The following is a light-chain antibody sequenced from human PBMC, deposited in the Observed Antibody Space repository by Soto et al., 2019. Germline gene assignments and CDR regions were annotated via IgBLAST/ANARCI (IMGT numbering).Light chain of an antibody. J-gene: IGLJ2*01. Sequence: QSALTQPASVSGSPGQSITISCTGTSSDVGGYNYVSWCQHHPGKAPKLMIYDVSSRPSGVSNRFSGSKSGNTASLTISGLQAEDEADYYCSSYTTTHTLVFGGGTKLTVL. CDR3: SSYTTTHTLV. V-gene: IGLV2-14*03. CDR2: DVS. CDR1: SSDVGGYNY.